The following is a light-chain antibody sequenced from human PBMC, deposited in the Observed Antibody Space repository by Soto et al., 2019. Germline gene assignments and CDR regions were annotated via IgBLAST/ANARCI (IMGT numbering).Light chain of an antibody. J-gene: IGKJ1*01. CDR1: QSVSSSY. V-gene: IGKV3-20*01. CDR2: GAS. CDR3: QQYGSAPWT. Sequence: EIELTQSPGTLSLSPGERATLSCRASQSVSSSYLAWYQQKPGHAPRLLIYGASSRASGIPDRFSGSGSGTDFTLTISRLEPEDVAVYYCQQYGSAPWTFGQGTKVEIK.